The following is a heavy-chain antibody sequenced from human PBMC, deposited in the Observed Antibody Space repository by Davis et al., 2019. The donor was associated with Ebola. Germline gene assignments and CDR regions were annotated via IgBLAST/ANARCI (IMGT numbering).Heavy chain of an antibody. CDR2: INPNSGGT. D-gene: IGHD3-16*01. CDR3: ARGLYDDAYYYYYYGMDV. J-gene: IGHJ6*02. Sequence: ASVKVSCKASGYTFTGYYMHWVRQAPGQGLEWMGWINPNSGGTNYAQKFQGWVTMTRDTSISTAYMELSRLRSDDTAVYYCARGLYDDAYYYYYYGMDVWGQGTTVTVSS. V-gene: IGHV1-2*04. CDR1: GYTFTGYY.